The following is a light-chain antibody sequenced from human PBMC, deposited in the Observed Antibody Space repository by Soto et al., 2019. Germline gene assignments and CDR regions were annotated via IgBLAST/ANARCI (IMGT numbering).Light chain of an antibody. CDR3: CSYAGGNTWV. Sequence: QSVLTQPASVSGSPGQSITISCTGTTSDVGSYKLVSWFQQHPGKAPKLMIYEGSKRPSGVSNRFSGSKSGNTASLTISGLQAEDEAVYYCCSYAGGNTWVFGGGTKVTVL. CDR2: EGS. CDR1: TSDVGSYKL. J-gene: IGLJ3*02. V-gene: IGLV2-23*01.